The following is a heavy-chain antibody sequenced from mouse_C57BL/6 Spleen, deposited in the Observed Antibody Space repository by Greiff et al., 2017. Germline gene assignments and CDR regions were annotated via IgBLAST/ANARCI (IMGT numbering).Heavy chain of an antibody. CDR1: GYTFTSYW. V-gene: IGHV1-69*01. CDR3: ARGENSNYEFAY. D-gene: IGHD2-5*01. J-gene: IGHJ3*01. Sequence: QVQLQQPGAELVMPGASVKLSCKASGYTFTSYWMHWVKQRPGQGLEWIGEIDPSDSYTNYNQKFKGKSTLTVDKSSSTAYMQLSSLTSEDSAVYYCARGENSNYEFAYWGQGTLVTVSA. CDR2: IDPSDSYT.